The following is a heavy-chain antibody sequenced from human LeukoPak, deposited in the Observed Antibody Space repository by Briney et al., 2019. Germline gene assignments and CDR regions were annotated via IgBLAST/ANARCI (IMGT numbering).Heavy chain of an antibody. CDR2: IYTSGST. CDR3: ARGGVYYDSSGYYH. V-gene: IGHV4-61*02. D-gene: IGHD3-22*01. Sequence: PSETLSLTCTVSGGSISSGSYYWSWIRQPAGKGLEWIGRIYTSGSTNYNPSLKSRVTISVDTSKNQFSLKLSSVTAADTAVYYCARGGVYYDSSGYYHWGQGTLVTVSS. CDR1: GGSISSGSYY. J-gene: IGHJ5*02.